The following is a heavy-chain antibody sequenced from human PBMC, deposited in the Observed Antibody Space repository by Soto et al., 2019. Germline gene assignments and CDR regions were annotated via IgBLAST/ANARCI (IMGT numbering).Heavy chain of an antibody. CDR1: GYSFTSYW. CDR2: IDPSDSYT. Sequence: GESLKISCKGSGYSFTSYWISWVRQMPGKSLEWMGRIDPSDSYTNYSPSFQGHVTISADKSISTAYLQWSSLKASDTAMYYCARLWTHSGYYYKTSNAFDIWGQGTMVTVSS. J-gene: IGHJ3*02. V-gene: IGHV5-10-1*01. D-gene: IGHD3-22*01. CDR3: ARLWTHSGYYYKTSNAFDI.